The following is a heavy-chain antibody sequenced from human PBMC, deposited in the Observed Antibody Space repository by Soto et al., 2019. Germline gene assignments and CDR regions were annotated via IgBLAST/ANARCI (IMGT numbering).Heavy chain of an antibody. CDR2: IYYSGST. Sequence: SETLSLTCTVSGGSISSSSYYWGWIRQPPGKGLEWIGSIYYSGSTYYNPSLKSRVTISVDTSKNQFSLKLSSMTAADTAVYYCARARVGATRAFDIWGQGTMVTVSS. CDR3: ARARVGATRAFDI. V-gene: IGHV4-39*07. D-gene: IGHD1-26*01. J-gene: IGHJ3*02. CDR1: GGSISSSSYY.